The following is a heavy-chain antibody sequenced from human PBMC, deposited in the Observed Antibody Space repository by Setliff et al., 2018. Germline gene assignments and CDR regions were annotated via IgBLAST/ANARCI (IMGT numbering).Heavy chain of an antibody. D-gene: IGHD2-2*01. J-gene: IGHJ4*02. V-gene: IGHV3-11*04. CDR1: GFTFSDYY. Sequence: PGGSLRLSCAASGFTFSDYYMSWIRQAPGKGLEWVSYISSSASTIYYADSVKGRFTISRDNAKNSLYLQMNSLRAEDTAVYYCARFVVVPAEHFDYWGQGTLVTVSS. CDR3: ARFVVVPAEHFDY. CDR2: ISSSASTI.